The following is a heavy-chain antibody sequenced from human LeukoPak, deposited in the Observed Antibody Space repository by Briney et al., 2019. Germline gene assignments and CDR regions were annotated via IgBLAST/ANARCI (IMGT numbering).Heavy chain of an antibody. CDR1: GFTFSSYG. Sequence: GGSLRLSCAASGFTFSSYGMHWVRQAPGKGLEWVAVIFYDGSNRYYADSVKGRFTISKDNSKNTLYLQMNSLRAEDTAVYFCARGLSVTASDYWGQGTLVTVSS. J-gene: IGHJ4*02. CDR3: ARGLSVTASDY. CDR2: IFYDGSNR. D-gene: IGHD2-21*02. V-gene: IGHV3-33*08.